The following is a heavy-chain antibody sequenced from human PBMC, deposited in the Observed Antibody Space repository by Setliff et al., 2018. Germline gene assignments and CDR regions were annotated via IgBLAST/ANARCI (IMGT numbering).Heavy chain of an antibody. CDR1: DFTLSNSA. CDR3: AKDRLFPRY. D-gene: IGHD2-21*01. Sequence: HPGGSLRLSCVGSDFTLSNSAMSWVRQAPGKGLEWVSTITDSGSKILYVDSVKGRFTISRDNSKNSLYLQMDSLRPEDTAAYYCAKDRLFPRYWGLGTLVTVSS. V-gene: IGHV3-23*01. CDR2: ITDSGSKI. J-gene: IGHJ4*02.